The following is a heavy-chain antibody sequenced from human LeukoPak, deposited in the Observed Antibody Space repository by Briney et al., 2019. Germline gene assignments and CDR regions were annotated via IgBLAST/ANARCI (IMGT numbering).Heavy chain of an antibody. CDR1: GGTITTHY. D-gene: IGHD4-17*01. V-gene: IGHV4-4*07. Sequence: PETLSLTCTVSGGTITTHYWSWIRQPAGREVEWIGRVYNTGSTKYNPSLESRVTMSVDTSSNRFSLRLRSVTAADTAVYYCARDLLGDYGTFDIWGQGAMVTVSS. J-gene: IGHJ3*02. CDR3: ARDLLGDYGTFDI. CDR2: VYNTGST.